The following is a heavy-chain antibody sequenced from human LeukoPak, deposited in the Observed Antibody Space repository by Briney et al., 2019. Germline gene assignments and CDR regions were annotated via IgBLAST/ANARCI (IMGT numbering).Heavy chain of an antibody. J-gene: IGHJ4*02. CDR2: IYYSGST. Sequence: SETLSLTCTVSGGSMSSYYWSWIRQPPGKGLEWIGYIYYSGSTNYNPSLKSRVTISVDTSKNQFSLKLSSVTAADTAVYYCARGPSSGYSYGWGQGTLVTVSS. V-gene: IGHV4-59*01. D-gene: IGHD5-18*01. CDR1: GGSMSSYY. CDR3: ARGPSSGYSYG.